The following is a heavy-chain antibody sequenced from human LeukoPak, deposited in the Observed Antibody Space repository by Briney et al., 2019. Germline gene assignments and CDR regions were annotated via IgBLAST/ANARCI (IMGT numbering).Heavy chain of an antibody. V-gene: IGHV3-48*03. CDR1: GFTFSSYE. D-gene: IGHD3-22*01. CDR2: ISSSGSTI. CDR3: ARNERTPGYYYFDY. J-gene: IGHJ4*02. Sequence: GGSLRLSCAASGFTFSSYEMNWVRQAPGKGLEWVSYISSSGSTIYYADSVKGRFTISGDNAKNSLYLQMNSLRAEDTAVYYCARNERTPGYYYFDYWGQGTLVTVSS.